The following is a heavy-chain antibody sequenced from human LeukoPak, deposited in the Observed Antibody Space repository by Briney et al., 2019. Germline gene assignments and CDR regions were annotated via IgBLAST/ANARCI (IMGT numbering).Heavy chain of an antibody. CDR2: ISYDGGNK. CDR1: GFTFRSYA. V-gene: IGHV3-30*04. J-gene: IGHJ4*02. CDR3: VKSYYDSTGYRGDFDY. D-gene: IGHD3-22*01. Sequence: PGGSLRLSCAASGFTFRSYAMHWVRQAPGKGREWVAVISYDGGNKYYADSVKGRFTISGHNSKNTLYLQMTSLRADDTAVYYCVKSYYDSTGYRGDFDYWGQGTLVTVSS.